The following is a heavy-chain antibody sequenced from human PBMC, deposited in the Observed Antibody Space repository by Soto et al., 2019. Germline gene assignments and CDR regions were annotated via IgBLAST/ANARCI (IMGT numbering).Heavy chain of an antibody. Sequence: GGSLRLSCAASGFTFSSYAMSWVRQAPGKGRKWVSAISGSGGSTYYADSVKGRFTISRDNSKNTLYLQMNSLRAEDTAVYYCAKVGGRDGYNLHYGMDVWGQGTTVTVSS. D-gene: IGHD5-12*01. CDR3: AKVGGRDGYNLHYGMDV. CDR2: ISGSGGST. CDR1: GFTFSSYA. V-gene: IGHV3-23*01. J-gene: IGHJ6*02.